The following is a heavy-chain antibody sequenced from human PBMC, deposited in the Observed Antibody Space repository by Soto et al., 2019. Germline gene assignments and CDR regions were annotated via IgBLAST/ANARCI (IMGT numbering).Heavy chain of an antibody. CDR2: INHSGST. V-gene: IGHV4-34*01. CDR3: ARMRGGHYYYYYGMDV. Sequence: SETLSLTCAVYGGSFSGSYWSWIRQPPGTGLDWIGEINHSGSTNYNPSPKSRVTISVDPSKNQFSLKLSSLTAADTAVYYCARMRGGHYYYYYGMDVWGQGTTVTVSS. D-gene: IGHD2-15*01. J-gene: IGHJ6*02. CDR1: GGSFSGSY.